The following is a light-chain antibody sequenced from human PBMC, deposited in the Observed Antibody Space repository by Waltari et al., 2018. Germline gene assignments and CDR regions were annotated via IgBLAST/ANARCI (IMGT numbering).Light chain of an antibody. Sequence: SALTQPDSVSGSPGQSITISCSGVSSDSGAYNYVSWYRRHPGEAPKVIIYDFSNRPPGVSNRFSGSKSGSTASLTISGLQPEDEAVYYCSSFTSSTTGIFGGGTKLTVL. CDR2: DFS. J-gene: IGLJ2*01. CDR1: SSDSGAYNY. CDR3: SSFTSSTTGI. V-gene: IGLV2-14*03.